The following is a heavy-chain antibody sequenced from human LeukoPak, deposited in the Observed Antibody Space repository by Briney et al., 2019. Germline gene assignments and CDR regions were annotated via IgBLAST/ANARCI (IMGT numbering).Heavy chain of an antibody. CDR3: TSHAAFDP. CDR1: GGSVSHSNW. J-gene: IGHJ5*02. CDR2: IKSKNVGGTT. Sequence: GTLSLTCAVSGGSVSHSNWWTWVRQSPGKGLEWVGRIKSKNVGGTTDYAAPVKGRFTISRDDSKNTVYLQMNSLKIEDTAVYYCTSHAAFDPWGQGTLVTVSS. V-gene: IGHV3-15*01.